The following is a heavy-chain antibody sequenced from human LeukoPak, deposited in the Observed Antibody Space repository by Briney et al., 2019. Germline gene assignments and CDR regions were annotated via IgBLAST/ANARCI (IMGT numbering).Heavy chain of an antibody. CDR1: GFTFSSDA. D-gene: IGHD3-22*01. J-gene: IGHJ4*02. Sequence: GGSLRLSCAASGFTFSSDAMSWVRQAPGKGLEWVSGISDSGGSTYYADSVKGRFTISRDNSKNTLYLQMNSLRAEDTAVYYCAQEAGFSSSWYFDYWGQGTLVTVSS. V-gene: IGHV3-23*01. CDR3: AQEAGFSSSWYFDY. CDR2: ISDSGGST.